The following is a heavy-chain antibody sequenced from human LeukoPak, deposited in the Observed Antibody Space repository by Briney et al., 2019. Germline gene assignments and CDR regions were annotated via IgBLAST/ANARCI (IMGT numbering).Heavy chain of an antibody. D-gene: IGHD2-21*02. V-gene: IGHV3-33*01. Sequence: PGRSLRLSCAASGFTFSYFGMHWVRQAPGEGLEWVAVIWNDGTNKYYADSVKGRFTISRDNSKNTLYLQMSSLRAEDTAVYYCARDIVVVTSPSDYWGQGTLVTVSS. CDR1: GFTFSYFG. CDR3: ARDIVVVTSPSDY. CDR2: IWNDGTNK. J-gene: IGHJ4*02.